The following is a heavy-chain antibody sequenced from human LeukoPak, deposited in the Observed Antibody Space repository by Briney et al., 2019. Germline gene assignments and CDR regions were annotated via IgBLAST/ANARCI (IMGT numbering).Heavy chain of an antibody. CDR3: ARGSTSWYYFDY. V-gene: IGHV3-48*03. CDR1: GFTFINYE. J-gene: IGHJ4*02. Sequence: PGGSLRLSCAASGFTFINYEMNWVRQAPGKGLEWVSYITTSGRTINYADSVKGRFTISRDNAKKLVFLQMSSLRAEDTAIYYCARGSTSWYYFDYWGQGSLVTVSS. CDR2: ITTSGRTI. D-gene: IGHD2-2*01.